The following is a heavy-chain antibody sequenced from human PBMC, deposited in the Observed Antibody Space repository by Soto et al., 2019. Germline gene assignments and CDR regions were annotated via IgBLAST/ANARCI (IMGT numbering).Heavy chain of an antibody. V-gene: IGHV5-51*07. D-gene: IGHD6-6*01. J-gene: IGHJ5*02. Sequence: SGESLKISCKGSGYSFASYWIGWVHQMPGKGLEWMGIIHPGDSDTRYSPSFRGQVTISADKSISAAYLQWSSLEASDTAIYYCARLLAEYSATVGPWGQGTMVTVSS. CDR3: ARLLAEYSATVGP. CDR2: IHPGDSDT. CDR1: GYSFASYW.